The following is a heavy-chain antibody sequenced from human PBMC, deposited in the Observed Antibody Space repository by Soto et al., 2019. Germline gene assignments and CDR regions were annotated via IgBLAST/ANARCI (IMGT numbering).Heavy chain of an antibody. Sequence: GASVKVSCKASGYTFTSYGISWVRQAPGQELEWMGWISAYNDNTNYAQKLQGRVTMTTDTSTSTAYMELRSLRSDDTAVYYCARSSSFHPVVPAAPPGYYYYMDVWGKGTTVTVSS. CDR3: ARSSSFHPVVPAAPPGYYYYMDV. CDR2: ISAYNDNT. J-gene: IGHJ6*03. CDR1: GYTFTSYG. D-gene: IGHD2-2*01. V-gene: IGHV1-18*01.